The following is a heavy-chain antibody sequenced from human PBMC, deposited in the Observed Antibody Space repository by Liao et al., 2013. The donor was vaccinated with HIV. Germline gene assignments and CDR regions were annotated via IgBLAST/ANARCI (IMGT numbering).Heavy chain of an antibody. CDR2: FYSGGRS. Sequence: QVQLQESGPGLVKPSQTLSLTCTVSGVPISADDYYWTWIRQPPRKGLEWIGYFYSGGRSYYSPSLRSRVTISEDTSKNQFSLRLSSVTAADTAVYYCATGGDAAHYWGQGTLVTVSS. D-gene: IGHD3-10*01. CDR1: GVPISADDYY. V-gene: IGHV4-30-4*08. CDR3: ATGGDAAHY. J-gene: IGHJ4*02.